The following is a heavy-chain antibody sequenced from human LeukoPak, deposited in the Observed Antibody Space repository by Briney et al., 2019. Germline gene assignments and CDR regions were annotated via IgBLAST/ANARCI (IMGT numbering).Heavy chain of an antibody. CDR3: AKEGLLWFGESMGVSEGFDY. Sequence: GGSLRLSCAASGFTFSSYAMSWVRQAPGKGLEWVSAISGSGGSTYYADSVKGRFTISRDNSKNTLYLQMNSLRAEDTAVYYCAKEGLLWFGESMGVSEGFDYWGQGTLVTVSS. V-gene: IGHV3-23*01. J-gene: IGHJ4*02. CDR2: ISGSGGST. D-gene: IGHD3-10*01. CDR1: GFTFSSYA.